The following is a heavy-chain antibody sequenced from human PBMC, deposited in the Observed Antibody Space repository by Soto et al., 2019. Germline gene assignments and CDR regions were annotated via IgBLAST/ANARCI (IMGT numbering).Heavy chain of an antibody. D-gene: IGHD3-22*01. CDR2: ISTYNGNT. CDR3: ARGPTDYYDNSGNYFLDY. J-gene: IGHJ4*02. V-gene: IGHV1-18*01. Sequence: QVQLVQSGAEVKKPGASMKVSCKASGYTFTTYGMSWVRQAPGQGLDWMGWISTYNGNTKYAERLQGRVTMTTDTTTSTAYMELRSLRSDDTAVYYCARGPTDYYDNSGNYFLDYWGQGTLVTVSS. CDR1: GYTFTTYG.